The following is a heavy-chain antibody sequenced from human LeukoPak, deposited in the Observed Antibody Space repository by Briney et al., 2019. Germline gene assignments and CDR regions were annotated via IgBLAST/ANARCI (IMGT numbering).Heavy chain of an antibody. D-gene: IGHD3-22*01. CDR2: IKQDGSEK. Sequence: GGSLRLSCVVSGFTFSSYWMSWVRQAPGRGLEWVANIKQDGSEKYYVGSLKGRFTISRDNAKNPLYLQMNSLRAEDTAVYYCARNYYDSSGYYVYWGQGTLVTVSS. CDR3: ARNYYDSSGYYVY. J-gene: IGHJ4*02. CDR1: GFTFSSYW. V-gene: IGHV3-7*01.